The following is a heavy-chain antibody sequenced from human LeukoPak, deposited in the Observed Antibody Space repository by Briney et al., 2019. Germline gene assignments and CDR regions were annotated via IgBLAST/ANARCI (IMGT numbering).Heavy chain of an antibody. V-gene: IGHV3-23*01. D-gene: IGHD3-22*01. Sequence: GGSLRLSCAASGFTFSSYAMSWVRQAPGKGLEWVSAISGSGGSTYYADSVKGRFTISRDNSKNTLYLQMNSLRAEDTAVYYCARGSYYYDSSGYPYYFDYWGQGTLVTVSS. CDR2: ISGSGGST. J-gene: IGHJ4*02. CDR3: ARGSYYYDSSGYPYYFDY. CDR1: GFTFSSYA.